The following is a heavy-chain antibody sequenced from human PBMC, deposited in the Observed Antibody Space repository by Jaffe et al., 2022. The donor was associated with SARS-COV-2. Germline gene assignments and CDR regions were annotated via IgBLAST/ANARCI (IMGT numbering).Heavy chain of an antibody. Sequence: QVQLVQSGAEVKKPGASVKVSCKASGYTFTGYYMHWVRQAPGQGLEWMGRINPNSGGTNYAQKFQGRVTMTRDTSISTAYMELSRLRSDDTAVYYCARGGAAATQAYYYYGMDVWGQGTTVTVSS. CDR2: INPNSGGT. D-gene: IGHD6-13*01. V-gene: IGHV1-2*06. J-gene: IGHJ6*02. CDR1: GYTFTGYY. CDR3: ARGGAAATQAYYYYGMDV.